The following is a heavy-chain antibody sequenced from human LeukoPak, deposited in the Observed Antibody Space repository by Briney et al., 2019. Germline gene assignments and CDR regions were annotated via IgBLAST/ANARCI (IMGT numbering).Heavy chain of an antibody. D-gene: IGHD6-19*01. J-gene: IGHJ4*02. CDR2: ISYDGSNK. Sequence: GGSLRLSCAASGFTFSSYGMHWVRQAPGKGLEWVAAISYDGSNKYYADSVKGRFTISRDNSKNTLYLQMNSLRAEDTAVYYCAKDLGGSGWYYLDYWGQGTLVTVSS. CDR1: GFTFSSYG. CDR3: AKDLGGSGWYYLDY. V-gene: IGHV3-30*18.